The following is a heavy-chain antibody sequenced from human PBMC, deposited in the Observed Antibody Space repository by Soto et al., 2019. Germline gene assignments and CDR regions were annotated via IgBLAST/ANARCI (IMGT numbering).Heavy chain of an antibody. Sequence: GGSLRLSCAASGFSFGIFAMSWVRQAPGKGLEWVSSISASGGNTDNADSVKGRFTISRDNSKNTLYLQMNTLRAEDTAVYYCARTHPSSSRLDVNWFDPWGQGTLVTVSS. D-gene: IGHD6-13*01. J-gene: IGHJ5*02. CDR3: ARTHPSSSRLDVNWFDP. CDR2: ISASGGNT. V-gene: IGHV3-23*01. CDR1: GFSFGIFA.